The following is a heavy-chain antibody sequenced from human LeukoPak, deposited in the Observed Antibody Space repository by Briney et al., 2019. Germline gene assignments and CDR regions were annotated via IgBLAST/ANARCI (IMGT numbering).Heavy chain of an antibody. J-gene: IGHJ4*02. CDR3: AREDILTGFDY. D-gene: IGHD3-9*01. CDR1: GFTVSSNY. CDR2: IYSGGST. Sequence: GGSLRLSCAASGFTVSSNYMSWVRQAPGKGLEWVSVIYSGGSTYYSDSVKGRFAISRDNSKNTLYLQMNSLRAEDTAVYYCAREDILTGFDYWGQGTLVTVSS. V-gene: IGHV3-53*01.